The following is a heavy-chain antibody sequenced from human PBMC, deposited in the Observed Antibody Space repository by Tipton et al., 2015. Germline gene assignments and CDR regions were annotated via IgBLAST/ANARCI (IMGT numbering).Heavy chain of an antibody. V-gene: IGHV4-38-2*01. D-gene: IGHD3-22*01. J-gene: IGHJ5*02. CDR3: AREQDSDGSEYDSSGLCGFDP. CDR1: AYSISTDYY. Sequence: TLSLTCAVSAYSISTDYYWVWIRQPPGKGLEWIGAISHSGKTYSNPSLKSRVTISVDTSKNQFSLKLSSVTAADTAVYYCAREQDSDGSEYDSSGLCGFDPWGQGTLVTVSS. CDR2: ISHSGKT.